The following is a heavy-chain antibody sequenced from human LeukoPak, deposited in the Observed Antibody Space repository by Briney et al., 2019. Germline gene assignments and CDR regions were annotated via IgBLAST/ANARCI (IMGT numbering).Heavy chain of an antibody. CDR3: ARGPIAAAVGYYYYYMDV. CDR2: IYTSGST. V-gene: IGHV4-4*07. J-gene: IGHJ6*03. Sequence: PSETLSLTCTVSGGSISSYYWSWIRQPAGKGLEWIGRIYTSGSTNYNPSLKSRVTMSVDTSKNQFSLKLSSVTAADTAVYYCARGPIAAAVGYYYYYMDVWGKGTTVTVSS. D-gene: IGHD6-13*01. CDR1: GGSISSYY.